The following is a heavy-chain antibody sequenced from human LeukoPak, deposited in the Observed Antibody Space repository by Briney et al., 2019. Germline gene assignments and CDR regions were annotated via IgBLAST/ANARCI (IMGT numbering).Heavy chain of an antibody. CDR2: IYYSGST. CDR3: ARQRQWLDLDY. V-gene: IGHV4-39*01. CDR1: GGSISSSSYY. Sequence: PSETLSLTCTVSGGSISSSSYYWGWIRQPPGKGLEWIGSIYYSGSTYYNPSLKSRVTISVDTSKNQFSLKLSSVTAADTAVYYCARQRQWLDLDYWGQGTLVTVSS. J-gene: IGHJ4*02. D-gene: IGHD6-19*01.